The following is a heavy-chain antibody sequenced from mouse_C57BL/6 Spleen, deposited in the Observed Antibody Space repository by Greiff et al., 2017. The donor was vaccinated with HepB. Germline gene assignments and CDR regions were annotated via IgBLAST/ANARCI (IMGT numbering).Heavy chain of an antibody. CDR1: GYAFTNYL. J-gene: IGHJ3*01. CDR2: INPGSGGT. D-gene: IGHD2-5*01. V-gene: IGHV1-54*01. Sequence: VKLMESGAELVRPGTSVKVSCKASGYAFTNYLIEWVKQRPGQGLEWIGVINPGSGGTNYNEKFKGKATQTADKSSSTAYMQLSSLTSEDSAVYVCARSDNSNLAWFAYWGQGTLVTVSA. CDR3: ARSDNSNLAWFAY.